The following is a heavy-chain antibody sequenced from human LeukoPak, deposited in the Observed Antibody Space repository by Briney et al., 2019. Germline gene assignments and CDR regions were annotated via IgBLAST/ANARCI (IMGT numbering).Heavy chain of an antibody. V-gene: IGHV1-2*02. CDR1: GYTFTGYY. J-gene: IGHJ4*02. D-gene: IGHD2-15*01. CDR3: ARDLGKLGHCSGGSCYQVGY. CDR2: INPNSGGT. Sequence: ASVKVSCKASGYTFTGYYMHWVRQAPGQGLEWMGWINPNSGGTNYAQKFQGRVTMTRDTSISTAYMDLSSLTSDDTAVYYCARDLGKLGHCSGGSCYQVGYWGQGTLVTVSS.